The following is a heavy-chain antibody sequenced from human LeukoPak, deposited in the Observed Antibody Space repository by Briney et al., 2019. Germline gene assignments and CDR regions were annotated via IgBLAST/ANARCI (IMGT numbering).Heavy chain of an antibody. J-gene: IGHJ5*02. Sequence: QSGGSLRLSCAASGFTFTSYWMSWVRQAPGKGPEWVANIKQDGNEKYYVDSVSGRFTISRDNAKNSLYLQMNSLRAEDTAVYYCARTVRGRYYDSSGYPDHWGQGTLVTVSS. D-gene: IGHD3-22*01. V-gene: IGHV3-7*01. CDR3: ARTVRGRYYDSSGYPDH. CDR2: IKQDGNEK. CDR1: GFTFTSYW.